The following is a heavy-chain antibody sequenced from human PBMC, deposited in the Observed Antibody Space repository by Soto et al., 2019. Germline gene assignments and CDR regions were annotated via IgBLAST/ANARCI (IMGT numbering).Heavy chain of an antibody. D-gene: IGHD4-17*01. CDR1: GFTFSDYY. CDR3: ARFGMTTVTTTRYYYYGMDV. CDR2: ISSSSSYT. J-gene: IGHJ6*02. V-gene: IGHV3-11*06. Sequence: QVQLVESGGGLVKPGGSLRLSCAASGFTFSDYYMSWIRQAPGKGLEWVSYISSSSSYTNYADSVKGRFTISSDNAKNSLYLQMNSLRAEDTAVYYCARFGMTTVTTTRYYYYGMDVWGQGTTVTVSS.